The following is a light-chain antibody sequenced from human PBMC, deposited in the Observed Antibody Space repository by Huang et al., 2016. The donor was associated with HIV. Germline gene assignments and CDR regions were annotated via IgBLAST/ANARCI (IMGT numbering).Light chain of an antibody. V-gene: IGKV1-39*01. CDR2: AAS. CDR1: QSISIY. CDR3: QQSYRTPYT. J-gene: IGKJ2*01. Sequence: DIQMTQSPSSLSASIGDRVTITCRASQSISIYLNWYQQKPGQAPKLLFYAASSVHTEVPSRFTVSGSGTDFTLTIRGLRREEFATYFCQQSYRTPYTFGQGTNLEIK.